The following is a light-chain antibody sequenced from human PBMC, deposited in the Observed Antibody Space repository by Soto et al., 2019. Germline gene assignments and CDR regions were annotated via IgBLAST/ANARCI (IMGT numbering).Light chain of an antibody. J-gene: IGLJ1*01. CDR2: EGS. Sequence: QSALTQPASVSGSPGQSITISCTGTSSDVGNYNLVSWYQHHPGKAPKVMIYEGSKRPSGVSNRFSGSKSGNTASLTISGLQAEDEADYYCCSYAGSSTDVFGTGTKLTVL. CDR1: SSDVGNYNL. CDR3: CSYAGSSTDV. V-gene: IGLV2-23*01.